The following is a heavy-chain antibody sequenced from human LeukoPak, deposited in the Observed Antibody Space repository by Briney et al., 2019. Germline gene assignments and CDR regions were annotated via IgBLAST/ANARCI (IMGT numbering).Heavy chain of an antibody. D-gene: IGHD2-15*01. CDR3: AKDRSPHLDYNYMDV. CDR2: ISGSGGST. CDR1: GFTFSSYA. Sequence: GGSLRLSCAASGFTFSSYAMSWVRQAPGKGLEWVSAISGSGGSTYYADSVKGRFTISRDNSKNTLYLQMNSLRAEDTAVYYCAKDRSPHLDYNYMDVWGKGTTVTVSS. V-gene: IGHV3-23*01. J-gene: IGHJ6*03.